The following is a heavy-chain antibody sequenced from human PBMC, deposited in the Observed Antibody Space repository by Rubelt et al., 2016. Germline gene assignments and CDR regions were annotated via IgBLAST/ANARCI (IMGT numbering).Heavy chain of an antibody. CDR1: GFTFTSYS. Sequence: EVQLLESGGALAQPGGSLRLSCAASGFTFTSYSMTWVRQALGKGLDWVSSISGNGGSTYYADSVKGRFISSRDNSKNTLVLQMNSLRPEDTAGYYWAKDYVCWGQGSLVTVSS. CDR2: ISGNGGST. V-gene: IGHV3-23*01. CDR3: AKDYVC. D-gene: IGHD3-10*02. J-gene: IGHJ4*02.